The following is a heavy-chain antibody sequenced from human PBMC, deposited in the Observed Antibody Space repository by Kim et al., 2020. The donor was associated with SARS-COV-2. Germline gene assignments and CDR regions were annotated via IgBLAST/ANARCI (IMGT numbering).Heavy chain of an antibody. CDR1: GFTFGDFA. CDR3: AKDLVSSSFRAFHI. CDR2: ISWNSGVI. Sequence: GGSLRLSCAASGFTFGDFAMHWVRQVPGKGLEWVSGISWNSGVIGYADSVKGRFTISRHNAENSLCLQMNSLRAEDTAFYYCAKDLVSSSFRAFHIWGQGTLVTVSS. J-gene: IGHJ3*02. V-gene: IGHV3-9*01. D-gene: IGHD6-6*01.